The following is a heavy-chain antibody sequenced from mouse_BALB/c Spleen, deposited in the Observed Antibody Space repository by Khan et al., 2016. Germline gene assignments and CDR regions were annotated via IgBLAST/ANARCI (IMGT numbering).Heavy chain of an antibody. D-gene: IGHD2-3*01. V-gene: IGHV9-3*02. CDR2: INTNTGEP. CDR1: GYTFTNYG. J-gene: IGHJ3*01. CDR3: ARSGYDGYFY. Sequence: QIQLVQSGPELKKPGETVKISCKASGYTFTNYGMNWVKQAPGKGLKWMGWINTNTGEPTYAEEFKGRFAFSLETSASTAYLQINNLKNEDTATYFCARSGYDGYFYWGQGTLVTVSA.